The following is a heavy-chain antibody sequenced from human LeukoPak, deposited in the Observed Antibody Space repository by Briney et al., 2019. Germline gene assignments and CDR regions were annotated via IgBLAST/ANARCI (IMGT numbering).Heavy chain of an antibody. CDR3: ASGVVVAATNY. J-gene: IGHJ4*02. V-gene: IGHV3-23*01. Sequence: GGSLRLSCAVSGITLSNYGMGWVRQAPGKGLEWVAGMSDSGGRTNYADSVKGRFTISRDNPKNTLYLQMNSLRAEDTAVYYCASGVVVAATNYWGQGTLVTVSS. CDR1: GITLSNYG. D-gene: IGHD2-15*01. CDR2: MSDSGGRT.